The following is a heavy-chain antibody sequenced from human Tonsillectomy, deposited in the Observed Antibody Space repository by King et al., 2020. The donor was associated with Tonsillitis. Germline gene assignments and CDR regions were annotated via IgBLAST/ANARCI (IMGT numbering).Heavy chain of an antibody. V-gene: IGHV4-59*08. CDR1: GGSISSYY. J-gene: IGHJ3*02. CDR2: IYYSGST. D-gene: IGHD6-13*01. CDR3: ASSAAGTTDDAFDI. Sequence: QLQESGPGLVKPSETLSLTCTVSGGSISSYYWSWIRQPPGKGLEWIGYIYYSGSTNYNPSLKSRVTISVDTSKNQFSLTLSSVTAADTAVYYCASSAAGTTDDAFDIWGQGTMVTVSS.